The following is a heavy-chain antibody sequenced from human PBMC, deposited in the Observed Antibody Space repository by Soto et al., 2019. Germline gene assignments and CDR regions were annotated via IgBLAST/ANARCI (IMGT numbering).Heavy chain of an antibody. D-gene: IGHD6-13*01. CDR3: AGERETSSCFLIGLEY. CDR1: GLTFSRHA. Sequence: QVKLVASGGGVVQPGRSLRLSCSTSGLTFSRHAMHWVGQVPGKGLEWVAAISDDGSKKDYVDSVKGRFYISRDKSRNTVYLQMNSLKFEDTAFYFSAGERETSSCFLIGLEYWGQGTMVTVPS. V-gene: IGHV3-30-3*01. CDR2: ISDDGSKK. J-gene: IGHJ4*02.